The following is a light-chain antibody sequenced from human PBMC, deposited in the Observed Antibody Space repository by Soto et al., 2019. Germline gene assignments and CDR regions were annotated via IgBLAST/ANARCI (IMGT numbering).Light chain of an antibody. Sequence: EIVMTQSPATLSVSPVERATLSCRASQSVSSNLAWYQQKPGQAPRLLIYGASTGATGIPARFSGGGSGTDFTLTISSLQSEDFAIYYCQQYNNWPRTCGQGNKVDIK. CDR2: GAS. V-gene: IGKV3-15*01. J-gene: IGKJ1*01. CDR3: QQYNNWPRT. CDR1: QSVSSN.